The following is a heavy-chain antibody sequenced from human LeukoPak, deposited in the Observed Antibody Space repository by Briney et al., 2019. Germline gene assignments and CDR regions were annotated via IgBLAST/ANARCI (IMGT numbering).Heavy chain of an antibody. CDR3: ARGPDNYGLDY. CDR1: GFTVSNNY. Sequence: GGSLRLSCAASGFTVSNNYMSWVRQAPGKGLEWVSVIYSGGSTYYADSVKGRFTFSRDNPKNTLYLQMNSLRAEDTAVYYCARGPDNYGLDYWGQGTLVTVSS. D-gene: IGHD5-18*01. V-gene: IGHV3-66*01. J-gene: IGHJ4*02. CDR2: IYSGGST.